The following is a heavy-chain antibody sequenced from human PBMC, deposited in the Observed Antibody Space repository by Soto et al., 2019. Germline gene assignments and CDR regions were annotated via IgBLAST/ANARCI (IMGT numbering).Heavy chain of an antibody. D-gene: IGHD6-13*01. Sequence: QVQLQESGPGLVKPSQTLSLTCTVSGGSISSGGYYWSWIRQHPGKGLEWIGYIYYSGSTYYNPSLKSRVTTSVDTSKNQFSLKLSSVTAADTAVYYCARAPYSSSWYVGWFDPWGQGTLVTVSS. V-gene: IGHV4-31*03. J-gene: IGHJ5*02. CDR2: IYYSGST. CDR3: ARAPYSSSWYVGWFDP. CDR1: GGSISSGGYY.